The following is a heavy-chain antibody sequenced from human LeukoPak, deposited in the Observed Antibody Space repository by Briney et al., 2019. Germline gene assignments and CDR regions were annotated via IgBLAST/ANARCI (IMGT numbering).Heavy chain of an antibody. J-gene: IGHJ4*02. D-gene: IGHD2-15*01. Sequence: GTSVKVSYKASGFTFTSSAVQWVRQARGQRLEWIGWIVVGSGNTNYAQKFQERVTITRDMSTSTAYMELSSLRSEDTAVYYCAAEASGGSSYRYFDYWGQGTLVTVSS. CDR2: IVVGSGNT. CDR1: GFTFTSSA. CDR3: AAEASGGSSYRYFDY. V-gene: IGHV1-58*01.